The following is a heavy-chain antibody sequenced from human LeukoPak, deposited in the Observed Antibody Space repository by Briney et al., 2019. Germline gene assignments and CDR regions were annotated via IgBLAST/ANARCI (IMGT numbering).Heavy chain of an antibody. V-gene: IGHV1-18*01. D-gene: IGHD3-22*01. CDR3: ARGLGVYYDTLTPDY. CDR1: GYTFTSYG. CDR2: ISAYNGNT. Sequence: GASVKVSCKASGYTFTSYGISWVRQPPGQGLEWMGWISAYNGNTNYAQKLQGRVTMTTDTSTSTDYMELRSLRSDDTAVYYCARGLGVYYDTLTPDYWGQGTLVTVSS. J-gene: IGHJ4*02.